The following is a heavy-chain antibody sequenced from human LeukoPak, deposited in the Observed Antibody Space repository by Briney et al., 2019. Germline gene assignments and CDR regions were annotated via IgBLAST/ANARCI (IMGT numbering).Heavy chain of an antibody. D-gene: IGHD3-10*01. CDR1: GDSISSYY. V-gene: IGHV4-59*01. CDR2: VYSTGST. J-gene: IGHJ6*02. CDR3: ARVPPTAPSYYGMDV. Sequence: SETLSLTCIVSGDSISSYYWTWIRQPPGKRLEWIGYVYSTGSTNYNPSLKSRVTISVDTSRNQFSLNLNSVTAADTAVYYCARVPPTAPSYYGMDVWGHGTTVTVSS.